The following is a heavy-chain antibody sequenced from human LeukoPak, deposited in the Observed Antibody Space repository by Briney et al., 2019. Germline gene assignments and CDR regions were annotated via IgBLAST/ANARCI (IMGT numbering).Heavy chain of an antibody. CDR2: INHSGST. CDR3: ARFCSGGSCYRRYFDY. Sequence: SETLSLTCAVYGGSFSGYYWSWIRQPPGKGLEWIGEINHSGSTNYNPSLKSRVTISVDTSKNQFSLKLSSVTAADTAVYYCARFCSGGSCYRRYFDYWGQGTLVTVSS. J-gene: IGHJ4*02. V-gene: IGHV4-34*01. CDR1: GGSFSGYY. D-gene: IGHD2-15*01.